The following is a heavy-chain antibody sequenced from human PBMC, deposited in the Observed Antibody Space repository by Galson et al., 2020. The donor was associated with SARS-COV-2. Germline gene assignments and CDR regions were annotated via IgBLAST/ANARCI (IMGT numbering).Heavy chain of an antibody. Sequence: ASETLSLTCTVSGDSISSRAYYWGWIRQTPGKGLEWIGSIYYSGTTYFNPSLESRVTISVDTSKNQFSRKVSSVTTADTAVYYCAGGVCSGGSCFSPAAPSRVDPWGQGTLVTVSS. J-gene: IGHJ5*02. CDR2: IYYSGTT. V-gene: IGHV4-39*07. CDR3: AGGVCSGGSCFSPAAPSRVDP. CDR1: GDSISSRAYY. D-gene: IGHD2-15*01.